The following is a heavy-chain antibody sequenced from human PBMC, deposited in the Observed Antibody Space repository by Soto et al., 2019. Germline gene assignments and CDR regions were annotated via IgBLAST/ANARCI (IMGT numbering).Heavy chain of an antibody. CDR3: ATVVPAAMRQNYYYYYGMDV. Sequence: ASVKVSCKASGGTFSSYAISWVRQAPGQGLEWMGGIIPIFGTANYAQKFQGRVTMTRDTSTSTVYMELSSLRSEDTAVYYCATVVPAAMRQNYYYYYGMDVWGQGTTVTVSS. V-gene: IGHV1-69*05. D-gene: IGHD2-2*01. CDR1: GGTFSSYA. J-gene: IGHJ6*02. CDR2: IIPIFGTA.